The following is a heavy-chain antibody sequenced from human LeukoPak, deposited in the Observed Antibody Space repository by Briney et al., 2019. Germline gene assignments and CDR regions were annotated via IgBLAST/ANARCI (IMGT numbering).Heavy chain of an antibody. CDR1: GYTLTELS. CDR2: FDPEDGET. V-gene: IGHV1-24*01. Sequence: GASVKVSCKVSGYTLTELSMHWVRQAPGKGLEWMGGFDPEDGETIYAQKFQGRVTMTEDTSTDTAYMGLSSLRSEDTAVYYCATPVYSGSYWRGAFDIWGQGTMVTVSS. D-gene: IGHD1-26*01. J-gene: IGHJ3*02. CDR3: ATPVYSGSYWRGAFDI.